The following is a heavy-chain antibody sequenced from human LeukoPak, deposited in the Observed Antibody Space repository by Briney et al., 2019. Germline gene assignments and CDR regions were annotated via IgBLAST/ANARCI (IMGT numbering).Heavy chain of an antibody. J-gene: IGHJ3*02. V-gene: IGHV3-23*01. CDR3: AKDQETDDYGDYAVSMSAFDI. CDR1: GFTFSSYA. CDR2: ISGSSGST. Sequence: GGSLRLYCAASGFTFSSYAMSWVRQAPGKGLEWVSAISGSSGSTYYADSVKGRFTISRDNSKNTLYLQMNSLRAEDTAVYYCAKDQETDDYGDYAVSMSAFDIWGQGTMVTVSS. D-gene: IGHD4-17*01.